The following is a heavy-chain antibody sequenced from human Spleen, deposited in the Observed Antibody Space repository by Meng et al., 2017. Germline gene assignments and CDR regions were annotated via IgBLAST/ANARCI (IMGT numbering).Heavy chain of an antibody. D-gene: IGHD3-22*01. CDR3: ARLRDSTGCDY. J-gene: IGHJ4*02. V-gene: IGHV4-61*08. CDR2: IYYSGST. CDR1: GGSISSGGYD. Sequence: QVPLQESGPGLVRHSQTLSVTCSVSGGSISSGGYDWSWIRQPPGKGLGLIWYIYYSGSTNYNPSLKSRVTISVDTSKNQFSLKLSSVTAADTAVYYCARLRDSTGCDYWGQGTLVTVSS.